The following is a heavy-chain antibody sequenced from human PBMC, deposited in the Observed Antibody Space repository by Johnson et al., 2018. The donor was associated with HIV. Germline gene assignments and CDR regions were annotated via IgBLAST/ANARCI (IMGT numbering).Heavy chain of an antibody. V-gene: IGHV3-30-3*01. CDR1: GITVSSTY. J-gene: IGHJ3*02. Sequence: QEQLVESGGGLVQPGGSLRLSCAASGITVSSTYMTWVRQAPWNGLQWVAVISYDGSNKYYADSVKGPFTISRDNSKNTLDLQMNRLRAQDTAVYYCARDWEGYAFDIWGQGTMVTVSS. CDR2: ISYDGSNK. CDR3: ARDWEGYAFDI. D-gene: IGHD1-26*01.